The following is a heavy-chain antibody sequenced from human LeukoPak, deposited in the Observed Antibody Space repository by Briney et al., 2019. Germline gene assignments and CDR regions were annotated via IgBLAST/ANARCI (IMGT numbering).Heavy chain of an antibody. Sequence: SETLSLTCTVSGGSISSYYWSWIRQPAGKGLEWIGRIYTSGSTNYNPSLKSRVTMSVDTSKNQFSLKLSSATAADTAVYYCARAGDRNPPYYYMGVWGKGTTVTVSS. V-gene: IGHV4-4*07. CDR1: GGSISSYY. D-gene: IGHD3-16*01. J-gene: IGHJ6*03. CDR3: ARAGDRNPPYYYMGV. CDR2: IYTSGST.